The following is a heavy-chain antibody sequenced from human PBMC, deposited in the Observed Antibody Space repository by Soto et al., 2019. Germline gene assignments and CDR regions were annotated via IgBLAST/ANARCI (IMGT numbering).Heavy chain of an antibody. CDR2: LWRDGSKV. Sequence: PGGSLRLSCAASGFTFSNYDMHWVRQPPGKRLEWVAVLWRDGSKVYYADSVKGRFTISRDNSKNTLYLEMNSLRVEDTAVYYCARDGTGWTGGDHWGQGTLVTVSS. D-gene: IGHD6-19*01. CDR1: GFTFSNYD. CDR3: ARDGTGWTGGDH. V-gene: IGHV3-33*01. J-gene: IGHJ4*02.